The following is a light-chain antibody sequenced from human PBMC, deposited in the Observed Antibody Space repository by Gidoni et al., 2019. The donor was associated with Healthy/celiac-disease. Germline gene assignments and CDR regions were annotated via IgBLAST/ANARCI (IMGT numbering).Light chain of an antibody. Sequence: QSVLPPPPSVSRAPGQRVTISCTGSSSNIGAGYDVHWYQQLPGTAPKLLIYGNSNRPSGVPDRFSGSKSGTSASLAITGLQAEDEADYYCQSYDSSLSGYVVFGGGTKLTVL. CDR2: GNS. J-gene: IGLJ2*01. CDR3: QSYDSSLSGYVV. CDR1: SSNIGAGYD. V-gene: IGLV1-40*01.